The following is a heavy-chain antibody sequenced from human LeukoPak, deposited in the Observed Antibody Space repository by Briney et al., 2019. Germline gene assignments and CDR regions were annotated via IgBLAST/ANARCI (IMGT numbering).Heavy chain of an antibody. V-gene: IGHV3-13*01. CDR1: GFTFSSYD. Sequence: QAGGSLRLSCAASGFTFSSYDMNWVGKATGKGLEWVSAIGTAGDTYYPGSVKGRFTISRENAKNSLYLQMNSLRAGDTAVYYCARDRGIGAAFDIWGQGTMVTVSS. J-gene: IGHJ3*02. CDR3: ARDRGIGAAFDI. D-gene: IGHD3-10*01. CDR2: IGTAGDT.